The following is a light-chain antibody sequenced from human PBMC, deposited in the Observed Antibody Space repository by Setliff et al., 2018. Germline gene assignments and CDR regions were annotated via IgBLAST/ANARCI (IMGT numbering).Light chain of an antibody. CDR1: SSNIGAGYD. Sequence: QSALAQPPSVSGAPGQRVTISCTGSSSNIGAGYDVHWYQQLPGTALKLLIYGNSNRPSGVPDRFSGSKSGTSASLAITGLQAEDEADYYCQSYDSSLSGSGVFGTGTKV. V-gene: IGLV1-40*01. J-gene: IGLJ1*01. CDR2: GNS. CDR3: QSYDSSLSGSGV.